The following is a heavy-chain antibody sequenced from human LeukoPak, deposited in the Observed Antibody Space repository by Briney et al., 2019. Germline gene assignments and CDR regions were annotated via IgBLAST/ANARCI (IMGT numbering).Heavy chain of an antibody. Sequence: GGSLRLSCVASGFTFSRFSMHWVREAPGKGLVWVSRINTDGSDTIYADSVKGRFTISRDNAKNTLYLQMNSLRAEDTALYYCVQSGGMDVWGQGTTVTVSS. J-gene: IGHJ6*02. CDR3: VQSGGMDV. CDR1: GFTFSRFS. V-gene: IGHV3-74*01. CDR2: INTDGSDT.